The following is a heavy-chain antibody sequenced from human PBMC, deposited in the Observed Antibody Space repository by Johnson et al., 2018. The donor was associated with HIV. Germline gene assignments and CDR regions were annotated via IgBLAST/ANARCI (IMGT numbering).Heavy chain of an antibody. V-gene: IGHV3-7*02. CDR1: GFSFSAHY. Sequence: VQLVESGGGLVQPGSSLILTCVASGFSFSAHYMTWVRQAPGQGLEWVANVRQDGRQKYYMDSVKGRFTISRDNAKNTLYLQMNSLRAEDTAVYYCAKVVTSSSSWQDDAFDIWGQGTMVTVSS. CDR3: AKVVTSSSSWQDDAFDI. CDR2: VRQDGRQK. J-gene: IGHJ3*02. D-gene: IGHD6-13*01.